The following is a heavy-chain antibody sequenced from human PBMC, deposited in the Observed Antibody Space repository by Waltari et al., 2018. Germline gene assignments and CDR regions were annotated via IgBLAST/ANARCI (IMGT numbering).Heavy chain of an antibody. V-gene: IGHV3-7*01. CDR3: ARSRIAVAGTPLA. J-gene: IGHJ5*02. Sequence: EVQLVESGGGLVQPGGSLRLSCAASGFTFSSYWMSWVRQAPGKGLEWVANIKQDGSEKYYVDSVKGRFTISRDNAKNSLYLQMNSLGAEDTAVYYCARSRIAVAGTPLAWGQGTLVTVSS. CDR1: GFTFSSYW. D-gene: IGHD6-19*01. CDR2: IKQDGSEK.